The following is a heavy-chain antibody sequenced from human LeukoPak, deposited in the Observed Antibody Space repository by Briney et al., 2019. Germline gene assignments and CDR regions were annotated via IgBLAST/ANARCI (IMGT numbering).Heavy chain of an antibody. CDR3: ARNYYGSGSYYNLDY. D-gene: IGHD3-10*01. CDR1: GYTFTSYY. Sequence: ASVKVSCKASGYTFTSYYMHWMRQAPGQGLEWMGIINPSGGSTSYAQKFQGRVTITRDTSASTAYMELSSLRSEDTAAYYCARNYYGSGSYYNLDYWGQGTLVTVSS. V-gene: IGHV1-46*01. J-gene: IGHJ4*02. CDR2: INPSGGST.